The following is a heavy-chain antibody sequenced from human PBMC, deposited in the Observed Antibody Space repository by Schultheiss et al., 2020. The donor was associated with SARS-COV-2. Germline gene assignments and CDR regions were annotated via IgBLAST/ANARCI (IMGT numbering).Heavy chain of an antibody. CDR3: ARVNAGKYARVDV. D-gene: IGHD3-16*01. CDR1: GFTFSSYA. CDR2: IYSGGST. Sequence: GESLKISCAASGFTFSSYAMSWVRQAPGKGLEWVSVIYSGGSTYYADSVKGRFTISRDNSKNTLYLQMNSLRAEDTAVYYCARVNAGKYARVDVWGKGTTVTVSS. J-gene: IGHJ6*04. V-gene: IGHV3-66*01.